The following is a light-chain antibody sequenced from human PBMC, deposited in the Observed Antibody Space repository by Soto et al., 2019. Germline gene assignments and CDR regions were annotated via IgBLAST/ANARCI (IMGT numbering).Light chain of an antibody. J-gene: IGKJ2*01. V-gene: IGKV3-20*01. CDR1: QSVQNNY. CDR2: DAF. Sequence: EILLTQSPGTLSLSPGEGATLSCRASQSVQNNYLAWYQQRPGQAPRLLIYDAFRRPGGIPDRISGSGSGTDFTLTISRLEPEDFAVYYCQDYATSPYTFGQGTKLEIK. CDR3: QDYATSPYT.